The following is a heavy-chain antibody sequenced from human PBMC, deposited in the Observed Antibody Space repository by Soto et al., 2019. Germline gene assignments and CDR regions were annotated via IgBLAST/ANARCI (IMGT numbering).Heavy chain of an antibody. Sequence: QVQLVQSGAEVKKPGASVKVSCKTSGYTFTSYGISWVRQAPGQGLEWMGWISAYNGHTNYAQKIQGRVTMTTDTCAHTAFKEVGTRGAVVQAVYSWARASGYCDGFDNCHEGTWVTVAS. CDR3: ARASGYCDGFDN. CDR1: GYTFTSYG. V-gene: IGHV1-18*01. CDR2: ISAYNGHT. J-gene: IGHJ4*02. D-gene: IGHD5-18*01.